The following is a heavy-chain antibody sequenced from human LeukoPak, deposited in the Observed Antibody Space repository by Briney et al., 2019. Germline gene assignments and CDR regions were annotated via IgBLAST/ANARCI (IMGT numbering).Heavy chain of an antibody. J-gene: IGHJ5*02. V-gene: IGHV4-34*01. CDR3: ARDNYDFWSGYGHGPFDP. CDR1: GGSFSGYY. CDR2: INHSGST. Sequence: SSETLSLTCAVYGGSFSGYYWSWIRQPPGKGLEWIGEINHSGSTNYNPSLKSRVTISVDKSKNQFSLKLSSVTAADTAVYYCARDNYDFWSGYGHGPFDPWGQGTLVTVSS. D-gene: IGHD3-3*01.